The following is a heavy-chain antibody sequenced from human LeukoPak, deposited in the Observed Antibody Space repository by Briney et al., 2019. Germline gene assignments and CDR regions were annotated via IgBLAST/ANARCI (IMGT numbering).Heavy chain of an antibody. V-gene: IGHV5-51*01. Sequence: GESLKISCKGSGYSFTSYWIGWVRRMPGKGLEWMGIIYPGDSDTRYSPSFQGQVTISADKSISTAYLQWSSLKASDTAMYYCARSSSSSWFTVKYYFDYWGQGTLVTVSS. CDR3: ARSSSSSWFTVKYYFDY. J-gene: IGHJ4*02. CDR2: IYPGDSDT. CDR1: GYSFTSYW. D-gene: IGHD6-13*01.